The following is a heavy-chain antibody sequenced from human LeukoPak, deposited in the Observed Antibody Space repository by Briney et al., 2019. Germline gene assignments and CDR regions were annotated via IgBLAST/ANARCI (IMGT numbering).Heavy chain of an antibody. CDR3: ARDKAQRNWNYGLY. D-gene: IGHD1-7*01. J-gene: IGHJ4*02. CDR2: IKQDGSEK. CDR1: GFTFSSYW. V-gene: IGHV3-7*01. Sequence: LSGGSLRLSCAASGFTFSSYWMSWVRQAPGKGLEWVANIKQDGSEKYYVDSVKGRFTISRDNAKNSLYLQMNSLRAEDTAVYYCARDKAQRNWNYGLYWGQGTLVTVSS.